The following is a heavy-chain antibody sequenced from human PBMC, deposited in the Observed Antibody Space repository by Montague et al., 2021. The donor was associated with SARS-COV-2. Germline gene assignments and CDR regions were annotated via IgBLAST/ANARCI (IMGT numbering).Heavy chain of an antibody. V-gene: IGHV3-21*01. CDR1: GFTFNSCS. D-gene: IGHD5-12*01. J-gene: IGHJ4*02. CDR3: YSGYDFGY. CDR2: ISSTSTSI. Sequence: SLRLSCAASGFTFNSCSMNWVRQAPGKGLEWVSSISSTSTSIYYADSVKGRFTISRDNAKNSLYLQMNSLRAEDTAVYYCYSGYDFGYWGQGTLVTVSS.